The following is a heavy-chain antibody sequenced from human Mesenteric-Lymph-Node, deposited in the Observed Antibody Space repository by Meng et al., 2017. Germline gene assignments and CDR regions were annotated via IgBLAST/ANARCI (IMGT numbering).Heavy chain of an antibody. CDR2: ISSSGSTI. Sequence: GESLKISCAASGFTFSSYSMNWVRQAPGKGLEWVSYISSSGSTIYYADSVKGRFTISRDNAKNSLYLQMNSLRAEDTAVYYCAREYYYDSSAQGPSDAFDIWGQGTMVTVSS. D-gene: IGHD3-22*01. CDR3: AREYYYDSSAQGPSDAFDI. V-gene: IGHV3-48*04. J-gene: IGHJ3*02. CDR1: GFTFSSYS.